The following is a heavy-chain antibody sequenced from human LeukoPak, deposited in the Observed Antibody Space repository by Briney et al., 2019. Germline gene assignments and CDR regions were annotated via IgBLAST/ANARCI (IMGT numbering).Heavy chain of an antibody. CDR3: ASTYYDILTGYHRPYYFDY. J-gene: IGHJ4*02. V-gene: IGHV3-7*01. D-gene: IGHD3-9*01. Sequence: GGSLRLSCAASGFTFSSYWMSWVRRAPGKGLEWVANIKQDGSEKYYVDSVKGRFTISRDNAKNSLYLQMNSLRAEDTAVYYCASTYYDILTGYHRPYYFDYWGQGTLVTVSS. CDR2: IKQDGSEK. CDR1: GFTFSSYW.